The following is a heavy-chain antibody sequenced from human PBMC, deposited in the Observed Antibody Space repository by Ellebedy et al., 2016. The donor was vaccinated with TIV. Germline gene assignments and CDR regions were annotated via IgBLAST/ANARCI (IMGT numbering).Heavy chain of an antibody. J-gene: IGHJ4*02. CDR1: GFHFSSYD. Sequence: GESLKISCAASGFHFSSYDVNWVRQAPGGGLEWLSYISSSGSTTKYADSVKGRFTISRDNAKNSLYLQMNSLRAEDTAVYYCARDDSSGYPRYFDYWGQGTLVTVSS. CDR2: ISSSGSTT. CDR3: ARDDSSGYPRYFDY. D-gene: IGHD3-22*01. V-gene: IGHV3-48*03.